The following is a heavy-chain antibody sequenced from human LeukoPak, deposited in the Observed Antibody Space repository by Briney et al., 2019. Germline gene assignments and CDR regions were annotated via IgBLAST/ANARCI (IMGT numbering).Heavy chain of an antibody. J-gene: IGHJ4*02. CDR1: GFTFSDYY. Sequence: GGSLRLSCAASGFTFSDYYMSWIRQAPGKGLECVSYISSSGSTIYYADSVKGRFTISRDNAKNSLYLQMNSLRAEDTAVYYCARDPYGDYSKFDYWGQGTLVTVSS. D-gene: IGHD4-17*01. V-gene: IGHV3-11*01. CDR3: ARDPYGDYSKFDY. CDR2: ISSSGSTI.